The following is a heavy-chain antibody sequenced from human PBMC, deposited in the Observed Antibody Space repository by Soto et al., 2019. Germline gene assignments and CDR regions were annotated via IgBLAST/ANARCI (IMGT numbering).Heavy chain of an antibody. CDR2: IRFDGSNI. Sequence: GGSLRLSCAASGIIFNGFGMHWVRQAPGKRLEWVAVIRFDGSNIYYADSVKGRFTISRDNSKNTVYLQMGSLRPEDMAVYYCARRARPDFYYMDGWGKGTTVTVSS. CDR3: ARRARPDFYYMDG. V-gene: IGHV3-30*02. CDR1: GIIFNGFG. D-gene: IGHD6-6*01. J-gene: IGHJ6*03.